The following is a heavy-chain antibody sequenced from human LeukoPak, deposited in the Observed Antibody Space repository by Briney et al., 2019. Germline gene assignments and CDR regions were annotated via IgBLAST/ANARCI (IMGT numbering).Heavy chain of an antibody. J-gene: IGHJ4*02. D-gene: IGHD1-26*01. CDR2: ISTDAGSTT. CDR1: GFTFRTYW. CDR3: ARDLSSGSYRFFDY. Sequence: VGSLRLSCAATGFTFRTYWMHWVRHAPGEGLGWVSRISTDAGSTTDYADFVKGRFTISRDNAKNTLYLQMNSLRAEDTAVYYCARDLSSGSYRFFDYWGQGTLVTVAS. V-gene: IGHV3-74*01.